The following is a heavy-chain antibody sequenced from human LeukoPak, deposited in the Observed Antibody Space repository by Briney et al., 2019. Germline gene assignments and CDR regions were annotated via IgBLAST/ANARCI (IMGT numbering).Heavy chain of an antibody. V-gene: IGHV4-38-2*02. CDR2: VSHSGST. D-gene: IGHD1-20*01. J-gene: IGHJ4*02. Sequence: SETLSLTCTVSGYSISSDYYWGWIRQPPGKGLEWIASVSHSGSTYYNPSLKSRVTISVDTSKNQFSLKLSSVTAADTAVYYCARVYNWNPSGLGAPRDWGRGTLVTVSS. CDR3: ARVYNWNPSGLGAPRD. CDR1: GYSISSDYY.